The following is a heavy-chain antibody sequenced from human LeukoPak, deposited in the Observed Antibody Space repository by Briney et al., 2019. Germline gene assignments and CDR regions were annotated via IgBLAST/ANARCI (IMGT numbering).Heavy chain of an antibody. Sequence: GGSLRLSCAASGFTFDDYGMSWVRQAPGKGLEWVSGINWNGGSTGYADSVKGRFTISRDNAKNSLYLQMNSLRAEDTAVYYCARGGALNGSGSYYNHYFDYWGQGTLVTVSS. CDR2: INWNGGST. V-gene: IGHV3-20*04. CDR3: ARGGALNGSGSYYNHYFDY. CDR1: GFTFDDYG. J-gene: IGHJ4*02. D-gene: IGHD3-10*01.